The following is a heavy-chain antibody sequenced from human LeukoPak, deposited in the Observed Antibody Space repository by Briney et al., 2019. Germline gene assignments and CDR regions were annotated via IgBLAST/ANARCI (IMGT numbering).Heavy chain of an antibody. CDR1: GFTFSSHR. J-gene: IGHJ4*02. CDR2: ISSDGSSI. D-gene: IGHD6-6*01. CDR3: AREGAALDY. V-gene: IGHV3-74*01. Sequence: GGSLRLSCEASGFTFSSHRMYWVRQAPGKGLVWVSRISSDGSSIAYTDSVRGRFTISRDNAKNTLYLQMNSLRVEDTAVYYCAREGAALDYWGQGTLVSVSS.